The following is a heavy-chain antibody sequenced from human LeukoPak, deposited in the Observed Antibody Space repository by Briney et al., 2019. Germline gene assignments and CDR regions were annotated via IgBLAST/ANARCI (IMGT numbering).Heavy chain of an antibody. CDR2: ISAYNGNT. D-gene: IGHD3-22*01. Sequence: GASVKVSCKASGYTFTSYGISWVRQAPGQGLEWMGWISAYNGNTNYAQKLQGRVTMTTDTSTSTAYMELRSLRSDDTAVYYCARVYYYDSSGYWFDPWGQGTLVTVSS. CDR3: ARVYYYDSSGYWFDP. CDR1: GYTFTSYG. V-gene: IGHV1-18*01. J-gene: IGHJ5*02.